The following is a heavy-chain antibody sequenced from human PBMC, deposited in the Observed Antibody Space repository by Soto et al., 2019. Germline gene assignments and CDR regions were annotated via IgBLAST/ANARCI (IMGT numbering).Heavy chain of an antibody. CDR1: GFTFSNYG. Sequence: GGSLRLSCAASGFTFSNYGMHWVRQAPGKGLEWVAVIWYDGSNKNYADSVKGRFTISRDNAKNTLYLQMNSLRAEDTAVYYCARDPGTGYYDSSGYYYDWGQGTLVTVSS. V-gene: IGHV3-33*01. CDR2: IWYDGSNK. CDR3: ARDPGTGYYDSSGYYYD. D-gene: IGHD3-22*01. J-gene: IGHJ4*02.